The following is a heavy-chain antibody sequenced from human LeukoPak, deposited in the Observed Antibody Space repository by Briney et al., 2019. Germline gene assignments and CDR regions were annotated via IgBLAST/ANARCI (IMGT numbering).Heavy chain of an antibody. J-gene: IGHJ5*02. V-gene: IGHV4-59*08. CDR1: GGSISSYY. CDR3: ARRNQQQLVNWFHP. Sequence: PSETLSLTCTVSGGSISSYYWSWIRQPPGKGLEWIGYIYYSGSTNYNPSLKSRVTISVDTSKNQFPLKLSSVTAADTAVYYCARRNQQQLVNWFHPRGQGTLVTVSS. D-gene: IGHD6-13*01. CDR2: IYYSGST.